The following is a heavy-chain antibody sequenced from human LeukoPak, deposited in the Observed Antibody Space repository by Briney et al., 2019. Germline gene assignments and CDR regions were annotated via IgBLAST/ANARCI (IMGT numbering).Heavy chain of an antibody. CDR2: IKSDGSST. CDR3: ARSDWFDP. J-gene: IGHJ5*02. CDR1: GFTFSGYW. V-gene: IGHV3-74*01. Sequence: GGSLRPSCAASGFTFSGYWMHWVRQAPGKGLVWVSRIKSDGSSTSYADSVKGRFTVSRDNAKNTLYLQMNSLRAEDTAVYYCARSDWFDPWGQGTLVTVSS. D-gene: IGHD3-3*01.